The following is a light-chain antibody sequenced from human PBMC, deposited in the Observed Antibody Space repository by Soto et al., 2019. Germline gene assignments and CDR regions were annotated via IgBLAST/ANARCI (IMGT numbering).Light chain of an antibody. CDR3: QQYDSSPRT. V-gene: IGKV3-20*01. CDR2: GAS. Sequence: EIVLTQSPATLSLSPGERATLSCRASQSVSIFLTWYQQKPGQAPRLLIYGASTRATDVPDRFSGSGSGADFTLTINRLEPEDFAVYYCQQYDSSPRTFGQGTKVDIK. CDR1: QSVSIF. J-gene: IGKJ1*01.